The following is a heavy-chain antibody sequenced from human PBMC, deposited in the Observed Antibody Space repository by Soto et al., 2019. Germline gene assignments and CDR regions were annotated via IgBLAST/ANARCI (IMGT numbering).Heavy chain of an antibody. CDR3: ARKGSSVPAFLDY. V-gene: IGHV4-30-2*01. D-gene: IGHD3-10*01. CDR1: GGSISSGGYS. J-gene: IGHJ4*02. CDR2: IYHSGST. Sequence: PSETLSLTCAVSGGSISSGGYSWSWIRQPPGKGLEWIGYIYHSGSTYYNPSLKSRVTISVDRSKNQFSLKLSSVTAADTAVYYCARKGSSVPAFLDYWGQGTLVTVSS.